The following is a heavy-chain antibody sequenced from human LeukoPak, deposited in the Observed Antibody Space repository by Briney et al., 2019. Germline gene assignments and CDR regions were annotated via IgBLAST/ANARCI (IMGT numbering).Heavy chain of an antibody. V-gene: IGHV1-18*01. CDR2: ISAYNGNT. D-gene: IGHD6-19*01. CDR3: ARVGYSSGWHESGWFDP. J-gene: IGHJ5*02. CDR1: GYTFTSYG. Sequence: ASVKVSCKASGYTFTSYGISWVRQAPGQGLEWMGWISAYNGNTNYAQKLQGRVTMTTDTSTSTAYMELRSLRSDDTAVYYCARVGYSSGWHESGWFDPWGQGTLVTVSS.